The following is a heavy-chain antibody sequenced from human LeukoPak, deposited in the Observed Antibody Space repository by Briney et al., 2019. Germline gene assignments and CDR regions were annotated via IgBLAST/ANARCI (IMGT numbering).Heavy chain of an antibody. CDR3: ARASLYYDFWGGPFDY. V-gene: IGHV3-7*01. D-gene: IGHD3-3*01. CDR1: EFTFSNYW. Sequence: PGGSLRLSCAASEFTFSNYWMNWVRQAPGKGLEWVANIKQDGSAKNYVDSVKGRFTMSRDNAKNSLYLQMNSLRAEDTAVYYCARASLYYDFWGGPFDYWGQGNLVTVSS. J-gene: IGHJ4*02. CDR2: IKQDGSAK.